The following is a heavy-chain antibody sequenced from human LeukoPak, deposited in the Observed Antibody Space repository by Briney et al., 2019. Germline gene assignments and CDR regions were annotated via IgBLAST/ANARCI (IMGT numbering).Heavy chain of an antibody. CDR3: ARDNGYSYGLLAEGWFDP. V-gene: IGHV3-7*01. CDR2: IKQDGSEK. CDR1: GFTFSSYW. J-gene: IGHJ5*02. Sequence: GGSLRLSCAASGFTFSSYWMSWVRQAPGKGLEWVANIKQDGSEKYYVDPVKGRFTISRDNVKNSLYLQMNSLRAEDTAVYYCARDNGYSYGLLAEGWFDPWGQGTLVTVSS. D-gene: IGHD5-18*01.